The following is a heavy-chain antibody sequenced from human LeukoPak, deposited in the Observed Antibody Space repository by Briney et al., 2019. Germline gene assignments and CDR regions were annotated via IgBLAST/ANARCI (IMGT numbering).Heavy chain of an antibody. CDR2: IKQDGSEK. V-gene: IGHV3-7*01. J-gene: IGHJ3*02. D-gene: IGHD3-22*01. CDR3: ARDWVIDAFDI. Sequence: GGSLRLSCAASGFTFSSYWMHWVRQVPGKGLEWVANIKQDGSEKYYVDSVKGRFTISRDNAKNSLYLQMNSLRAEDTAVYYCARDWVIDAFDIWGQGTMVTVSS. CDR1: GFTFSSYW.